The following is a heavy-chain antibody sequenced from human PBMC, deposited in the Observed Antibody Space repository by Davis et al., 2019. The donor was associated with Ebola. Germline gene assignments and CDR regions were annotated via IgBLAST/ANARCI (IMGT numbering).Heavy chain of an antibody. CDR3: ARAQFPTTSDH. J-gene: IGHJ4*02. V-gene: IGHV1-3*01. CDR1: GGTFSSYA. Sequence: SVKVSCKASGGTFSSYAMHWLRQPPGQKLEWMGWINAGNGNTKYSQKFQGRVTITRDPATTTAYMEVGSLRSDDTAVYYCARAQFPTTSDHWGQGTLVTVSS. CDR2: INAGNGNT. D-gene: IGHD1-1*01.